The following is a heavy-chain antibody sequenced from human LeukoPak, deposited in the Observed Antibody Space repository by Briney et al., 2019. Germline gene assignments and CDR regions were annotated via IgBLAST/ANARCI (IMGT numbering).Heavy chain of an antibody. CDR1: GGSVSRGGYY. Sequence: SETLSLTCTVSGGSVSRGGYYWNWIRQHPGKGLEWIVFTSYSEGTYYNPSLMSRITISVDRSQNQFSLKMRDVTAADTAVYFCATADWESFYFDSWGQGALVAVSS. D-gene: IGHD1-26*01. V-gene: IGHV4-31*03. CDR3: ATADWESFYFDS. CDR2: TSYSEGT. J-gene: IGHJ4*02.